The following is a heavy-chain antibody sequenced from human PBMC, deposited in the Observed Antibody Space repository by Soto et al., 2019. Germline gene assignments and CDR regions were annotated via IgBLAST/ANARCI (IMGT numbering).Heavy chain of an antibody. V-gene: IGHV3-48*01. CDR2: ISSSSSTI. D-gene: IGHD6-13*01. CDR1: GFTFSSYS. J-gene: IGHJ4*02. CDR3: ARDRWPAAGMSGEFEY. Sequence: EVQLVESGGGLVQPGGSLRLSCAASGFTFSSYSMNWVRQAPGKGLEWVSYISSSSSTIYYADSVKGRFTISRDNAKNSLYLQMNSLRAEDTAVYYCARDRWPAAGMSGEFEYWGQGTLVTVSS.